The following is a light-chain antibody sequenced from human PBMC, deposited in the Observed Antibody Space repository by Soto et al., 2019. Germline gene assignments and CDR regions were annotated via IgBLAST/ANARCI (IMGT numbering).Light chain of an antibody. CDR3: SSYTSSSTGV. CDR2: EVN. CDR1: SSDVGGYNC. Sequence: QSALTQPASVSGSPGQSITISCTGTSSDVGGYNCVSWYQQHPGKAPKLMIYEVNYRPSGVSNRFSGSKSGNTASLTISGLQAEDEADYYCSSYTSSSTGVFGTGTKLTVL. V-gene: IGLV2-14*01. J-gene: IGLJ1*01.